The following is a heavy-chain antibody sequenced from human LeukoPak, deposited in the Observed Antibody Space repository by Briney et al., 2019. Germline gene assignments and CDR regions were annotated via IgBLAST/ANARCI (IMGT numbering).Heavy chain of an antibody. D-gene: IGHD3-10*02. Sequence: VASVKVSCKASGGTFSSYAISWVRQAPGQGLEWMGGIIPIFGTANYAQKFQGRVTITADESTSTAYMELSSLRSEDTAVYYCARTMLGSRYYYGMDVWGQGTTVTVSS. J-gene: IGHJ6*02. CDR2: IIPIFGTA. CDR1: GGTFSSYA. V-gene: IGHV1-69*13. CDR3: ARTMLGSRYYYGMDV.